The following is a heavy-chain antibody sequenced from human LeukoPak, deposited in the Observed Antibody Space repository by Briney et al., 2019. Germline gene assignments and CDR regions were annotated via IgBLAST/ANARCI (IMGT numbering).Heavy chain of an antibody. Sequence: ASVKVSCKASGYIFTSYGIIWVRQAPGHGIQWMGWISAHNGNTNYAQKLQGRVTMTTDTSTSTVYMELRSLRSDDTAVYYCARAQTTLLLDYWGQGTLVTVSS. D-gene: IGHD4-11*01. V-gene: IGHV1-18*01. CDR3: ARAQTTLLLDY. CDR1: GYIFTSYG. CDR2: ISAHNGNT. J-gene: IGHJ4*02.